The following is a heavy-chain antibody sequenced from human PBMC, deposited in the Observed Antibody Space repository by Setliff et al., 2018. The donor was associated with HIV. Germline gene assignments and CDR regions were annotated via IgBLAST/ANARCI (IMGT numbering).Heavy chain of an antibody. CDR3: ARVISRTSNYWYFDL. CDR2: IKQYGNEK. D-gene: IGHD3-10*01. Sequence: GGSLRLSCAASGFSFSNFWMSWVRQAPGKGLEWVASIKQYGNEKHFVDSVMGRFTTSRDNAKKSLSLQMSGLRAEDTALYYCARVISRTSNYWYFDLWGRGTLVTVSS. J-gene: IGHJ2*01. CDR1: GFSFSNFW. V-gene: IGHV3-7*03.